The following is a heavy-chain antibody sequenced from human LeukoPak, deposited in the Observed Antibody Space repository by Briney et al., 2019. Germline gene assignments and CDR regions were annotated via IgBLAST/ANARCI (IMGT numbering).Heavy chain of an antibody. J-gene: IGHJ2*01. D-gene: IGHD3-10*01. V-gene: IGHV3-53*01. CDR3: VRLGDHYHWNLDL. CDR2: IYSGATT. CDR1: GFTIATKY. Sequence: GGSLRLSCAASGFTIATKYMNWVRQTPGKGLEWVSIIYSGATTYYADSVRGRFTISRDTSKNTVSLQMNSLRAEDTAVYFCVRLGDHYHWNLDLWGRGTLVTVSS.